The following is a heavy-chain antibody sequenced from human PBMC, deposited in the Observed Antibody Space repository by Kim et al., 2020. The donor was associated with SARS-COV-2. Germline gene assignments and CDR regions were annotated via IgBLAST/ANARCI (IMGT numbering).Heavy chain of an antibody. D-gene: IGHD1-26*01. CDR3: ARDLWEPEGVAGNWFDP. CDR1: GYTFTSYA. V-gene: IGHV1-3*01. Sequence: ASVKVSCKASGYTFTSYAMHWVRQAPGQRLEWMGWINAGNGNTKYSQKFQGRVTITRDTSASTAYMELSSLRSEDTAVYYCARDLWEPEGVAGNWFDPWGQGTLVTVSS. CDR2: INAGNGNT. J-gene: IGHJ5*02.